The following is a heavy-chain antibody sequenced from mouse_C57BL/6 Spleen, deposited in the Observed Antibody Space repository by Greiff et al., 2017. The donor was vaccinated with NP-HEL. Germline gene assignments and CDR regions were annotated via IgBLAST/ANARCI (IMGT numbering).Heavy chain of an antibody. CDR3: ARNEGYDGYYDYAMDY. J-gene: IGHJ4*01. Sequence: VQVVESGPGLVQPSQSLSITCTVSGFSLTSYGVHWVRQSPGKGLEWLGVIWSGGSTDYNAAFISRLSISKDNSKSQVFFKMNSLQADDTAIYYCARNEGYDGYYDYAMDYWGQGTSVTVSS. CDR2: IWSGGST. D-gene: IGHD2-3*01. V-gene: IGHV2-2*01. CDR1: GFSLTSYG.